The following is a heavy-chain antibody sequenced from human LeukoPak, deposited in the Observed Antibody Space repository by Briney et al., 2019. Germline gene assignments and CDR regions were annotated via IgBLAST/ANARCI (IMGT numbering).Heavy chain of an antibody. CDR1: GFTFSSDA. CDR2: ISGSGGST. Sequence: HPGGSLRLPCAASGFTFSSDAMSGGRQAPGKGLWWVSAISGSGGSTYYADSVKGPFTISRDNSKNTLYMQMNSLRAEGTAVYYCAKAEGITGTTEGPYFDYWGQGTLVTVSS. V-gene: IGHV3-23*01. J-gene: IGHJ4*02. CDR3: AKAEGITGTTEGPYFDY. D-gene: IGHD1-7*01.